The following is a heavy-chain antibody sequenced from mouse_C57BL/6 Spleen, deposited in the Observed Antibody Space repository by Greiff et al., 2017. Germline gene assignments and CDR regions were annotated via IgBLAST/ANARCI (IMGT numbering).Heavy chain of an antibody. D-gene: IGHD1-1*01. CDR1: GSPFPSYW. V-gene: IGHV1-69*01. CDR3: ARNVYYGSREYFDV. J-gene: IGHJ1*03. Sequence: QVQLQQPGAELVMPEPSVKLSCKASGSPFPSYWMPWVKQRPGKGLEWIGEFDPSDSYTNYNQKFKGKSTLTVDKSSSTAYMQLSSLTSEDSAVYYCARNVYYGSREYFDVWGTGTTVTVSS. CDR2: FDPSDSYT.